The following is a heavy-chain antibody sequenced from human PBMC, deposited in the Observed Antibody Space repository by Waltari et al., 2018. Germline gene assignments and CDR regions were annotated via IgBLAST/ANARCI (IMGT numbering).Heavy chain of an antibody. CDR3: AGMRLVPAFDI. D-gene: IGHD6-19*01. CDR1: GGSFSGYY. CDR2: INHSGST. V-gene: IGHV4-34*01. Sequence: QVQLQQWGAGLLKPSETLSLTCAVYGGSFSGYYWSWIRQPPGKGLEWIGEINHSGSTNYNPSLKSRVTISVDTSKNQFSLKLSSMTAADTAVYYCAGMRLVPAFDIWGQGTMVTVSS. J-gene: IGHJ3*02.